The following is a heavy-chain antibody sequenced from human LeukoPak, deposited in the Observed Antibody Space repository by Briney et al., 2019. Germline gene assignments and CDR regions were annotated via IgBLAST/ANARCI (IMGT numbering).Heavy chain of an antibody. D-gene: IGHD6-19*01. V-gene: IGHV1-3*03. Sequence: ASVKVSCKASGYTFTDYALHWVRQTPGQSLEWMGWITTGRGETRYSQEFQRRITFTRDTSASTVYMDLSDLRSEDTAVYYCARGGKQWRGGNYFDSWGQGTLVAVSS. CDR3: ARGGKQWRGGNYFDS. CDR2: ITTGRGET. CDR1: GYTFTDYA. J-gene: IGHJ4*02.